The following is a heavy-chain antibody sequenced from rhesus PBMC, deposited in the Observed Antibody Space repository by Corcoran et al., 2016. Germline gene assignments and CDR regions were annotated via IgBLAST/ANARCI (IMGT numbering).Heavy chain of an antibody. D-gene: IGHD4-23*01. CDR1: GYTFTDYY. Sequence: EVQLVQSGAEVKKPGASVKISCKASGYTFTDYYLHWVRPAPGKGLEWMGPVDPEDGEAIHAHKFQDRVTITADTSTDTAYMELSSLRSEDTAVYYCATGGSKSLDYWGQGVLVTVSS. V-gene: IGHV1-111*02. CDR2: VDPEDGEA. J-gene: IGHJ4*01. CDR3: ATGGSKSLDY.